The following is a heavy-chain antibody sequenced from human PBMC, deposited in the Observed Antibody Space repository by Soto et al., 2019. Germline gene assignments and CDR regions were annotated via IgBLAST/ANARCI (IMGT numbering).Heavy chain of an antibody. J-gene: IGHJ3*02. CDR2: ISGSGGST. V-gene: IGHV3-23*01. D-gene: IGHD6-13*01. CDR3: AKEGAAAPTLDAFDI. Sequence: GGLRPSRVAPGFALIRDSMSCVLPAPGKGLEWVSAISGSGGSTYYADSVKGRFTISRDNSKNTLYLQMNSLRAEDTAVYYCAKEGAAAPTLDAFDIWGQGTMVTVSS. CDR1: GFALIRDS.